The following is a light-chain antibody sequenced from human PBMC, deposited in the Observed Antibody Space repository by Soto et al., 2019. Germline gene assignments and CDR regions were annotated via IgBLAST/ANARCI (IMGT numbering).Light chain of an antibody. Sequence: DIQMTQSPSSLSASVGDRVTITCRASPGISNYLAWYQQKPGKMPKLLIYAASTLQSGVPSRCSGSGSGTDVTLPISSLQPEDVSTYYCQQYKSAPLTVGGGTNVELK. J-gene: IGKJ4*01. CDR2: AAS. CDR3: QQYKSAPLT. CDR1: PGISNY. V-gene: IGKV1-27*01.